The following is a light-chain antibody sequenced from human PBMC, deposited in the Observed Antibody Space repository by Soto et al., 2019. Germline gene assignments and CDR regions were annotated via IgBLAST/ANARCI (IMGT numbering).Light chain of an antibody. Sequence: DIQMTQSPSSLSASAGDRVTITCRASQTIRSYLNWYQLKPGKAPKLLIYAASSLQGGVPSRFSGSGSGTDFTLTISSLQPEDFATYYCQQSYSTPITFGQGTRLEIK. CDR1: QTIRSY. V-gene: IGKV1-39*01. J-gene: IGKJ5*01. CDR2: AAS. CDR3: QQSYSTPIT.